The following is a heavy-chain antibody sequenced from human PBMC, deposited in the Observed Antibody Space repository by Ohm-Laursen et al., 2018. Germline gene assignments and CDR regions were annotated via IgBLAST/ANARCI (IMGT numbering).Heavy chain of an antibody. CDR2: ISSGSGSI. Sequence: SLRLSCTASGFSFSSYAMNWVRQTPGKGLEWVSSISSGSGSIYYSDSVKGRFTISRDNAKNSVYLQMNSLRAEDTAVYYCARLKESYNDYWGQGTLVTVSS. CDR1: GFSFSSYA. J-gene: IGHJ4*02. V-gene: IGHV3-21*01. CDR3: ARLKESYNDY. D-gene: IGHD1-26*01.